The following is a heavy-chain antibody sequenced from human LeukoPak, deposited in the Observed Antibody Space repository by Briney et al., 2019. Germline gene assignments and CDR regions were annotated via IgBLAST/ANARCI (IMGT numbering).Heavy chain of an antibody. CDR1: GGSISSRSYY. Sequence: PSETLSLTCIVSGGSISSRSYYWGWIRQPPGKGLEWTGSIFNSGSTYYNSSLQSRVTISVDTSKNQFSLRLTSVTAADTAVYYCVRHYRLNTGFDYWGQGTLVTVSS. CDR2: IFNSGST. CDR3: VRHYRLNTGFDY. D-gene: IGHD7-27*01. J-gene: IGHJ4*02. V-gene: IGHV4-39*01.